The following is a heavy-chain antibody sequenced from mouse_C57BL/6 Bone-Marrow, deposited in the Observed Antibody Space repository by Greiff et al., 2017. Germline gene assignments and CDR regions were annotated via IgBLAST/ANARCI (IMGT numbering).Heavy chain of an antibody. V-gene: IGHV5-4*01. CDR3: AREGGWYYFDY. CDR1: GFTFSSYA. Sequence: EVKLMESGGGLVKPGGSLKLSCAASGFTFSSYAMSWVRQTPEKRLEWVATISDGGSYTYYPDNVKGRFTISRDNAKNNLYLQMSHLKSEDTAMYYCAREGGWYYFDYWGQGTTLTVSS. D-gene: IGHD3-3*01. CDR2: ISDGGSYT. J-gene: IGHJ2*01.